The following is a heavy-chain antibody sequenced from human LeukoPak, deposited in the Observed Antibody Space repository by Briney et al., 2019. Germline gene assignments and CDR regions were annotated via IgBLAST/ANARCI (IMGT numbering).Heavy chain of an antibody. CDR3: ARVGCSSTSCGNWFDP. CDR1: GYTFTSYA. V-gene: IGHV1-3*01. J-gene: IGHJ5*02. CDR2: INAGNGNT. D-gene: IGHD2-2*01. Sequence: ASVKVSCKASGYTFTSYAMHWVRQAPGQRLDWMGWINAGNGNTKYSQKFQGRVTITRDTSASTAYMELSSLRSEDTAVYYCARVGCSSTSCGNWFDPWGQGTLVTVSS.